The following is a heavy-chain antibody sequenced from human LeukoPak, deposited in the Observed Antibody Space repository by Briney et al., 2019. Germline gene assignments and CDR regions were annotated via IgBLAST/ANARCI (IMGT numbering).Heavy chain of an antibody. Sequence: GSLRLSCAASGFTFSSYWMSWVRQAPGKGLEWIGSMYHSGSTYYNPSLKSRVTMSADTSKNQFSLKLNSVTAADTAVYYCARVLDYYGSGTRDFDYWGQGILVTVSS. V-gene: IGHV4-38-2*01. CDR3: ARVLDYYGSGTRDFDY. CDR2: MYHSGST. D-gene: IGHD3-10*01. J-gene: IGHJ4*02. CDR1: GFTFSSYW.